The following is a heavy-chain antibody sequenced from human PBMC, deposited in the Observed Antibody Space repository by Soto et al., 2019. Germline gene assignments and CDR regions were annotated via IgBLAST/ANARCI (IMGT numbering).Heavy chain of an antibody. CDR3: AIRPVVGASFDY. D-gene: IGHD1-26*01. Sequence: QITLKESGPTLVKPTQTLTLTCTFSGFSLSTSGVGVGWIRQPPGKALEWLALIYWDDDKRYSPSLKSRLTITMDISTNQVVLTMTNMDPVGAYLYYSAIRPVVGASFDYWGQGTLVTVSS. V-gene: IGHV2-5*02. J-gene: IGHJ4*02. CDR1: GFSLSTSGVG. CDR2: IYWDDDK.